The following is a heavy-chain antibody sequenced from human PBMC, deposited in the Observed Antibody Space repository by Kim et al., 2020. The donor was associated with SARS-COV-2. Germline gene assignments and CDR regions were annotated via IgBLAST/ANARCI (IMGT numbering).Heavy chain of an antibody. J-gene: IGHJ6*02. V-gene: IGHV3-21*01. CDR3: ARDKAGWLLCGDGLDV. D-gene: IGHD3-3*01. CDR2: ISSSSSYI. Sequence: GGSLRLSCAASGFTFSSYTMNWVRQAPGKGLEWVSSISSSSSYIYYADSVKGRFTISRDNAKNSLYLQMNSLRAEDTAVYYCARDKAGWLLCGDGLDVWGQGPTVTVS. CDR1: GFTFSSYT.